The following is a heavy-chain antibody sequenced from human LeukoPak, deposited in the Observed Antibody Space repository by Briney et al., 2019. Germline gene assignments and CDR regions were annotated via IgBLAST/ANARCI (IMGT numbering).Heavy chain of an antibody. CDR2: IIPIFGTA. CDR3: ARDPPRHCSGGSCYSFGNAFDI. J-gene: IGHJ3*02. CDR1: GGTFSSYA. D-gene: IGHD2-15*01. Sequence: ASVKVSCKASGGTFSSYAISWVRQAPGQGLEWMGGIIPIFGTANYAQKFQGRVTITADESTSAAYMELSSLRSEDTAVYYCARDPPRHCSGGSCYSFGNAFDIWGQGTMVTVSS. V-gene: IGHV1-69*13.